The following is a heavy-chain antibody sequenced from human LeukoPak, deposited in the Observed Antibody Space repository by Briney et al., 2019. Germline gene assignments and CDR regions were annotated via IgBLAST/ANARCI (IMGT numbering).Heavy chain of an antibody. CDR2: INPNTGGT. Sequence: GASVEVSCKASGYSFIDYYLHWVRQAPGHGLEWLGRINPNTGGTDYAQTFQGRVTMTRDRSISTASMELSSLRFDDTAVYYCARDQGPSGNLFDPWGQGTLVTVSS. CDR1: GYSFIDYY. D-gene: IGHD3-10*01. V-gene: IGHV1-2*06. CDR3: ARDQGPSGNLFDP. J-gene: IGHJ5*02.